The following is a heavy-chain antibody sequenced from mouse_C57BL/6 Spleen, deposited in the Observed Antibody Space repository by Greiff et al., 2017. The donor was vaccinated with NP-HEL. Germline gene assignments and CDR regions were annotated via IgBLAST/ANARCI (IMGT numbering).Heavy chain of an antibody. D-gene: IGHD1-1*02. J-gene: IGHJ1*03. CDR2: IYPRSGNT. CDR3: ARSRTGGWYFDV. CDR1: GYTFTSYG. Sequence: QVQLQQSGAELARPGASVKLSCKASGYTFTSYGISWVKQRTGQGLEWIGEIYPRSGNTYYNEKFKGKATLTADKSSSTAYMELRSLTSEDSAVYFCARSRTGGWYFDVWGTGTTVTVSS. V-gene: IGHV1-81*01.